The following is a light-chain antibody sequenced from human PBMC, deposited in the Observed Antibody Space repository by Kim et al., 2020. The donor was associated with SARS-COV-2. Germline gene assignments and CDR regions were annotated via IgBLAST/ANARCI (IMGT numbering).Light chain of an antibody. V-gene: IGKV3-20*01. CDR1: QSVSSNY. J-gene: IGKJ1*01. Sequence: EIVLTQSPGTLSLSPGERAALSCRASQSVSSNYLAWYQQKPGQAPRLLIYGASTRATGIPDRFSGSGSGTDFTLTISRLEPEDFAVYYCQQYSITSRTFGQGTKVDIK. CDR3: QQYSITSRT. CDR2: GAS.